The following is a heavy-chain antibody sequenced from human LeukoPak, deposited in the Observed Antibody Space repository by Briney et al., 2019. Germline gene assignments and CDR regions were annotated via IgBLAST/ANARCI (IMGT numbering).Heavy chain of an antibody. J-gene: IGHJ4*02. CDR2: IISTYGAS. D-gene: IGHD2/OR15-2a*01. Sequence: PVKVSCKASGDTVRRYAIGWGRQAAGQRLEWIGGIISTYGASNYAQKFQGRVTLTADESANTAYMELRGLRSEDTAVYYCARDRTGYGNYYFDSWGQGTPVTVSS. CDR1: GDTVRRYA. CDR3: ARDRTGYGNYYFDS. V-gene: IGHV1-69*13.